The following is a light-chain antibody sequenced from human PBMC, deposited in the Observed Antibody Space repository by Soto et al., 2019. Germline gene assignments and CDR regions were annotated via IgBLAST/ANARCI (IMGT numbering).Light chain of an antibody. V-gene: IGKV1-6*01. CDR2: SAS. Sequence: AIEMTQSPSSLSESVGDRVTITCRASQGIRNDLGWYQQKPGKAPELLIYSASTLQSGVPSRFSGSGSGTDFTLTISSLHPEDFATYYCLQDYHYPYTFGQGTKLEI. CDR3: LQDYHYPYT. J-gene: IGKJ2*01. CDR1: QGIRND.